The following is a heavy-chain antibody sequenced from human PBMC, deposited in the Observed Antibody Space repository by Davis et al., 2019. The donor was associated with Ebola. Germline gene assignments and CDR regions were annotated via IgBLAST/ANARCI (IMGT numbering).Heavy chain of an antibody. D-gene: IGHD1/OR15-1a*01. J-gene: IGHJ6*02. CDR1: GFTFSDYY. CDR3: ARVSNKFGMDV. Sequence: GGSLRLSCEASGFTFSDYYMSWIRQAPGKGLEWISYISTSDNTIYYADSVKGRFTISRDNAKNSLYLQMNSLRAEDTAVYYCARVSNKFGMDVWGQGTTVTVSS. CDR2: ISTSDNTI. V-gene: IGHV3-11*01.